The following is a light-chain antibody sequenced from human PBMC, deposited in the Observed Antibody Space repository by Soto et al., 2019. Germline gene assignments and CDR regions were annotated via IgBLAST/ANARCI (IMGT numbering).Light chain of an antibody. CDR1: SSNIGSNT. Sequence: QSVLTQPPSASGTPGQRVTISCSGSSSNIGSNTVNWYQQLPGTAPKLLIYSNNQRPSGVPDRFSGSKSVTSDSLAISGLHSEDEADYYCAAWDDSLNGAVFGGGTQLTVL. J-gene: IGLJ7*01. CDR2: SNN. CDR3: AAWDDSLNGAV. V-gene: IGLV1-44*01.